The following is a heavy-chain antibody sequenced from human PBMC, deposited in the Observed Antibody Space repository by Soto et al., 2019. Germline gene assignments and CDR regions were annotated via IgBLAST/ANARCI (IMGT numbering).Heavy chain of an antibody. CDR3: AKGGRQWLVTSDFNY. J-gene: IGHJ4*02. Sequence: VQLVESGGGVVQPGRSLRLSCAASGFTFSDYAMHWVRQAPGKGLEWVAVVSHDGRNTHYADSVKGRFTISRDSSKNTVSLEMTSLRAEDTPGYYCAKGGRQWLVTSDFNYWGQGALVTVSS. D-gene: IGHD6-19*01. V-gene: IGHV3-30*18. CDR2: VSHDGRNT. CDR1: GFTFSDYA.